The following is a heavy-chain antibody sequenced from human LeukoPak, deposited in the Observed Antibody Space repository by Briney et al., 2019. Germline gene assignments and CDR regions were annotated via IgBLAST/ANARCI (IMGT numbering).Heavy chain of an antibody. CDR2: INPNSGGT. Sequence: VASVKVSCKASGYTFTGYYMHWVRQAPGQGLEWMGWINPNSGGTNYAQKFQGRVTMTRDTSISTAYMELSRLRSDDTAVYYCARDLGRFLEWYQFDYWGQGTLVTVSS. CDR3: ARDLGRFLEWYQFDY. J-gene: IGHJ4*02. V-gene: IGHV1-2*02. D-gene: IGHD3-3*01. CDR1: GYTFTGYY.